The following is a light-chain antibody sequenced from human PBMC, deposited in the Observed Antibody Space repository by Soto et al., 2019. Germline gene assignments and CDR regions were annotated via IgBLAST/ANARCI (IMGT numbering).Light chain of an antibody. CDR1: QSVSSSY. Sequence: EIVLTQSPGTLSLSPGERATLSCRASQSVSSSYLAWYQQKPGQAPRLLIYGASSRATGIPGRFSGSGSGKYFTLTISILDAEDSAVYYWQHYGSSPLTFGQGTRVEIK. J-gene: IGKJ5*01. CDR3: QHYGSSPLT. V-gene: IGKV3-20*01. CDR2: GAS.